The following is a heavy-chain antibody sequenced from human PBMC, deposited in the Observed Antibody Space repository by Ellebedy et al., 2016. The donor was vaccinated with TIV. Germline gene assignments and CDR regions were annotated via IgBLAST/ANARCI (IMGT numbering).Heavy chain of an antibody. CDR3: PFSQIVAAILFDY. D-gene: IGHD5-12*01. Sequence: PGGSLRLSCAVPGVSFSRYDMNRVRQAPGKGLEWVSSISGSGGSTYYADSVKGRFTISRDNSKHTLYLQMNSLRAEDTAVYYCPFSQIVAAILFDYWGQGALVTVSS. J-gene: IGHJ4*02. CDR2: ISGSGGST. CDR1: GVSFSRYD. V-gene: IGHV3-23*01.